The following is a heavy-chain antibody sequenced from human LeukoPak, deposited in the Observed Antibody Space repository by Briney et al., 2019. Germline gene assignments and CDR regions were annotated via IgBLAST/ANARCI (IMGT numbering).Heavy chain of an antibody. V-gene: IGHV3-11*04. CDR2: ISSSGSTI. CDR1: GFTFSDYC. Sequence: GGSLRLSCAASGFTFSDYCMSWIRQAPGKGLEWVSYISSSGSTIYYADSVKGRFTISRDNAKNSLYLQMNSLRADDTAVYYCARFAAGGSYYYYMDVWGKGTTVTVSS. D-gene: IGHD6-25*01. CDR3: ARFAAGGSYYYYMDV. J-gene: IGHJ6*03.